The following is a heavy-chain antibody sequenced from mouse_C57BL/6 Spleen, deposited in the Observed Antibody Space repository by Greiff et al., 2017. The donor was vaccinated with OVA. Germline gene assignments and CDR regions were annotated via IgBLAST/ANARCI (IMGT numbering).Heavy chain of an antibody. J-gene: IGHJ3*01. CDR3: ARWELTGMAY. Sequence: QVQLKQSGPELVKPGASVKISCKASGYAFSSSWMNWVKQRPGKGLEWIGRIYPGDGDTNYNGKFKGNATLTADKSSSTAYMQLSSLTSEDSAVYFCARWELTGMAYWGQGTLVTVSA. CDR2: IYPGDGDT. D-gene: IGHD4-1*01. CDR1: GYAFSSSW. V-gene: IGHV1-82*01.